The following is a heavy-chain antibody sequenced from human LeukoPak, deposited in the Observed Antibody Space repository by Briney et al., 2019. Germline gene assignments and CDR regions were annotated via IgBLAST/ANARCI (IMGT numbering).Heavy chain of an antibody. CDR3: ATTLYSGIYGDAFDI. CDR2: MYPGDSET. Sequence: GGSLKISCQGSGYSFTSYWIGWVRHLPGKGLEWMGIMYPGDSETRYSPSFQSQVTISADKSISTAYLQWSSLKASDTAMYYCATTLYSGIYGDAFDIWGQGTMVTVSS. D-gene: IGHD1-26*01. CDR1: GYSFTSYW. V-gene: IGHV5-51*01. J-gene: IGHJ3*02.